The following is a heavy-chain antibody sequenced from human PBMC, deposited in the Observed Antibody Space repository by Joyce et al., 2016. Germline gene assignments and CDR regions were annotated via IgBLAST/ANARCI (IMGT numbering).Heavy chain of an antibody. Sequence: EVQLVESGGGLVKPGGSLSLSCAASGFSFRNAWVTWVRQAPGKGLGWVGRVKSKSQGGTTDYAAPVKGRFTISRDDSRDTAYLQMNSLKSEDTGVYFCVTGLCIGTACHWDDAFDVWGQGTMVTVSS. CDR3: VTGLCIGTACHWDDAFDV. J-gene: IGHJ3*01. V-gene: IGHV3-15*01. CDR1: GFSFRNAW. D-gene: IGHD2-2*01. CDR2: VKSKSQGGTT.